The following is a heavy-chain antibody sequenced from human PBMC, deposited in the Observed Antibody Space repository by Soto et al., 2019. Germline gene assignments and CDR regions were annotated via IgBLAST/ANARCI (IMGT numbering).Heavy chain of an antibody. V-gene: IGHV3-15*01. CDR1: GFTFGSYW. Sequence: GGSLRLSCAASGFTFGSYWMRWVRQAPGKGLECVGRIKSKTDGGTTDYAAPVKGRFTISRDDSKNTLYLQMKSLKTEDTALYSCTTLRSSWYWYYCYGMDLWGQGTPVTVSS. J-gene: IGHJ6*02. CDR3: TTLRSSWYWYYCYGMDL. CDR2: IKSKTDGGTT. D-gene: IGHD6-13*01.